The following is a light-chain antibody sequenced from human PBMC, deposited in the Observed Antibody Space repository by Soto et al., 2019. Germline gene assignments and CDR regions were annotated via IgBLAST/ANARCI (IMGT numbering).Light chain of an antibody. CDR2: EAS. V-gene: IGKV2D-29*02. J-gene: IGKJ5*01. CDR1: QSLLHITGETF. Sequence: DVVMTQTPLSLSVAPGQPASISCKSSQSLLHITGETFLFWYLQKPGQSPQLLIYEASTRVSGVPDRFSGSGSGTDLKLEISRVETDDVGIYYCMQSTRLPPTFGQGTRLEIK. CDR3: MQSTRLPPT.